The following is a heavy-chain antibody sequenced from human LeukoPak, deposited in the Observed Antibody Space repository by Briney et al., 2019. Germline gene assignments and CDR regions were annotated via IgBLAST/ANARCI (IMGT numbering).Heavy chain of an antibody. J-gene: IGHJ6*03. D-gene: IGHD3-9*01. V-gene: IGHV3-11*01. CDR2: ISSSGSTI. CDR3: ARENDILTGYSYYKDV. CDR1: GFTFSDYY. Sequence: GGSLRLSCAASGFTFSDYYMSWIRQAPGKGLEWVSYISSSGSTIYYADSVKGRFAISRDNAKNSLYLQMSSLRAEDTAVYYCARENDILTGYSYYKDVWGKGTTVTISS.